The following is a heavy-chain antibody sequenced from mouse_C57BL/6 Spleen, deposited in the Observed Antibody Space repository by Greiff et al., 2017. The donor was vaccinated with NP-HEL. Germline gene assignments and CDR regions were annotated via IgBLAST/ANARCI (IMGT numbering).Heavy chain of an antibody. CDR1: GYSFTSYY. Sequence: VKLQESGPELVKPGASVKISCKASGYSFTSYYIHWVKQRPGQGLEWIGWIYPGSGNTKYNEKFKGKATLTADTSSSTAYMQLSSLTSEDSAVYYCARSQRDYYAMDYWGQGTSVTVSS. CDR3: ARSQRDYYAMDY. D-gene: IGHD6-1*01. J-gene: IGHJ4*01. CDR2: IYPGSGNT. V-gene: IGHV1-66*01.